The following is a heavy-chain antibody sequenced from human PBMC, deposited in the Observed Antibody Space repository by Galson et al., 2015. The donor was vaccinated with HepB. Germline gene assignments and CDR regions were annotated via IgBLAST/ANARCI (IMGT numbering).Heavy chain of an antibody. CDR1: GYTFTSYY. CDR2: INPSVGPT. Sequence: SVKVSCKASGYTFTSYYMHWVRQAPGQGLEWMGVINPSVGPTTYAQNFQGRVTMTRDTSTSTVYMELSSLRSDDTALYYCARSPWYYDFWSGYYSSYYMDVWGKGTTVTVSS. D-gene: IGHD3-3*01. V-gene: IGHV1-46*03. J-gene: IGHJ6*03. CDR3: ARSPWYYDFWSGYYSSYYMDV.